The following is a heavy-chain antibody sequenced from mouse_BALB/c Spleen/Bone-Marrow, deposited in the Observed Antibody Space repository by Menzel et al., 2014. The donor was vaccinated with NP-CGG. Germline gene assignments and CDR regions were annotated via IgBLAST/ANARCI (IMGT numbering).Heavy chain of an antibody. CDR1: GFGFSSSD. CDR2: ISSGGGST. CDR3: ATHYYGRFDY. V-gene: IGHV5-12-1*01. J-gene: IGHJ2*01. Sequence: ECGGGLVKPGGSLKLSCAASGFGFSSSDMSWVRQTPEKRLEWVAYISSGGGSTYYPDTVKGRFTISRDNAKNTLYLQMSSLKSEDTAMYYCATHYYGRFDYWGQGTTLTVSS. D-gene: IGHD1-2*01.